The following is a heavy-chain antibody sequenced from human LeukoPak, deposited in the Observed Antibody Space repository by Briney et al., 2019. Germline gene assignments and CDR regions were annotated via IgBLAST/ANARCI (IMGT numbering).Heavy chain of an antibody. CDR1: GYTFTSNY. V-gene: IGHV1-46*01. Sequence: ASVKVSCKASGYTFTSNYIHWVRQAPGQGLGWMGMIYPRDGSTSYAQKFQGRVTVTRDTSTSTVHVELSGLRSEDTAVYYCARDQEGFDYWGQGTLVTVSS. CDR2: IYPRDGST. J-gene: IGHJ4*02. CDR3: ARDQEGFDY.